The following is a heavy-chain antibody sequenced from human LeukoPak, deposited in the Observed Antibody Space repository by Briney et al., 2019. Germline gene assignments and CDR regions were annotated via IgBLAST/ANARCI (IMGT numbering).Heavy chain of an antibody. CDR3: ARERGGNSPFDS. V-gene: IGHV1-2*02. CDR1: GYTFSGYY. D-gene: IGHD4-23*01. Sequence: ASVKVSCKTSGYTFSGYYMHWVRQAPGPGLEWMGWINPNSSVTHYAQRFQGRVTMTRDTSISAAYMELSWLTSDDTAVYYCARERGGNSPFDSWGQGTLVTVSS. CDR2: INPNSSVT. J-gene: IGHJ4*02.